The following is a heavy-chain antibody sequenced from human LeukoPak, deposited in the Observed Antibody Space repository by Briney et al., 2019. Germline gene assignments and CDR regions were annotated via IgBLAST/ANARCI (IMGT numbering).Heavy chain of an antibody. D-gene: IGHD5-12*01. V-gene: IGHV3-53*01. CDR3: ARARGYSGYESKWYYYGMDV. J-gene: IGHJ6*02. Sequence: GGSLRLSCAASAFTFRSYSMNWVRQAPGKGLEWVSVIYSGGSTYYADSVKGRFAISRDNSKNTLYVQMNSLRAEDTAVYYCARARGYSGYESKWYYYGMDVWGQGTTVTVSS. CDR2: IYSGGST. CDR1: AFTFRSYS.